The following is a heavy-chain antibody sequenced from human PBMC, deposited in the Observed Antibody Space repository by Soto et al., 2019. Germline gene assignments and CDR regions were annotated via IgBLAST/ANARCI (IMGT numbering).Heavy chain of an antibody. CDR1: GGSLSGYY. CDR2: IKDGGLT. V-gene: IGHV4-34*01. D-gene: IGHD5-12*01. J-gene: IGHJ4*02. CDR3: ARGQEGVVATH. Sequence: QVQLQQWGAGLLKPSETLSLTCVVYGGSLSGYYWSWIRQPPGKGLEWIGEIKDGGLTNYSPSLKSPATISVYTPKNQFSLKLHSVTAADTDVYYCARGQEGVVATHWDQGTLVTVSS.